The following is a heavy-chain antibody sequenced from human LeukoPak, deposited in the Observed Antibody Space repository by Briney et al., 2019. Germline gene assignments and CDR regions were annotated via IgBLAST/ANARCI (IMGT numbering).Heavy chain of an antibody. CDR1: GSTFTNYW. CDR2: IYPDDSDT. J-gene: IGHJ4*02. Sequence: GESLKISCKASGSTFTNYWIGWVRQMPGKGLEWMGIIYPDDSDTRYSPSFQGQVTMSADKSFSTAYLQWSSLKASDSAMYYCARLISGTYYFDSWGQGTLVTVSS. CDR3: ARLISGTYYFDS. V-gene: IGHV5-51*01. D-gene: IGHD1-26*01.